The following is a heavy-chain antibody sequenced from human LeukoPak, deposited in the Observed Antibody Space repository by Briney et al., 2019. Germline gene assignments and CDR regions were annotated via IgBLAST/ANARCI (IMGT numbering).Heavy chain of an antibody. CDR1: GFTFSSYA. D-gene: IGHD6-13*01. V-gene: IGHV3-30-3*01. Sequence: GGSLRLSCAASGFTFSSYAMHWVRQAPGKGLEWVAVISHDGSNKYYADSVKGRFTISRDNSKSTLYLQMNSLRAEDTAVYYCARDPAPGISWYFDYWGQGTLVTVSS. J-gene: IGHJ4*02. CDR3: ARDPAPGISWYFDY. CDR2: ISHDGSNK.